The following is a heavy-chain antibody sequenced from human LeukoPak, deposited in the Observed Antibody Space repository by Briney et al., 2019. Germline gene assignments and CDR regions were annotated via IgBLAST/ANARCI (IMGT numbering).Heavy chain of an antibody. Sequence: GGSLRPSCAVSGFKFSSYWMNWVRQVPGKGLMWVAHINTNGDSANYADSVKGRFTISRDNAKSTSSLQMNSLRAEDTAIYYCVRDNAYTFDYWGQGTLVTVSS. D-gene: IGHD5-24*01. V-gene: IGHV3-74*01. J-gene: IGHJ4*01. CDR3: VRDNAYTFDY. CDR1: GFKFSSYW. CDR2: INTNGDSA.